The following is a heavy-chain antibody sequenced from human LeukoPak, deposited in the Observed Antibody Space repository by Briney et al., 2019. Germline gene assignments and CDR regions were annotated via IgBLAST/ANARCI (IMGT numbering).Heavy chain of an antibody. D-gene: IGHD3-10*01. J-gene: IGHJ4*02. CDR1: GFPFSSYW. V-gene: IGHV4-4*02. CDR2: IYHSGST. Sequence: GSLRLSCAASGFPFSSYWMAWVRQAPGKGLEWIGEIYHSGSTNYNPSLKSRVTISVDKSKNQFSLKLSSVTAADTAVYYCARSETHYYGSGSYYRYWGQGTLVTVSS. CDR3: ARSETHYYGSGSYYRY.